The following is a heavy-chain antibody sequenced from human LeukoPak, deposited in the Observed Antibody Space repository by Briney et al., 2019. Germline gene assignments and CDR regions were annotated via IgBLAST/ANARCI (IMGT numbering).Heavy chain of an antibody. CDR1: GFTFSSYT. Sequence: GRSLRLSCAASGFTFSSYTIHWVRQAPGKGLEWVANIKQDGSEKYYVDSVKGRFTISRDNAKNSLYLQMNSLRAEDTAVYYCASGDGLWGQGTLVTVSS. D-gene: IGHD3-10*01. CDR2: IKQDGSEK. J-gene: IGHJ4*02. V-gene: IGHV3-7*02. CDR3: ASGDGL.